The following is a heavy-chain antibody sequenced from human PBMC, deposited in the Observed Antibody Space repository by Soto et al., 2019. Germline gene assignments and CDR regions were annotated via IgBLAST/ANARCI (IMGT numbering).Heavy chain of an antibody. V-gene: IGHV1-18*01. D-gene: IGHD6-13*01. J-gene: IGHJ4*02. Sequence: QVQLVQSGAEVKKPGASVKVSCKASGYTFTSYGISWVRQAPGQGLEWMGWIRAYNGNTNYAQKLQGRETINTATYTNTAYIELQNLGSDDTGVYYCARDRGYSSDYWGQGTLVTVSP. CDR3: ARDRGYSSDY. CDR1: GYTFTSYG. CDR2: IRAYNGNT.